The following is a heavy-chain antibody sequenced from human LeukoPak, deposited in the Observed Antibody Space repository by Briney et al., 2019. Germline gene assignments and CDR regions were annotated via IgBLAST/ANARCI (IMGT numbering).Heavy chain of an antibody. Sequence: GGSLRLSCAASGFTFSSYAMSWVRQAPGKGLEWVSAISGSGGSTYYADSVKGRFTISRDNSKNTLYLQMNSLRAEDTAVYYCASSWQDTMIVVVITPFDYWGLGTLVTVSS. D-gene: IGHD3-22*01. CDR2: ISGSGGST. CDR1: GFTFSSYA. CDR3: ASSWQDTMIVVVITPFDY. V-gene: IGHV3-23*01. J-gene: IGHJ4*02.